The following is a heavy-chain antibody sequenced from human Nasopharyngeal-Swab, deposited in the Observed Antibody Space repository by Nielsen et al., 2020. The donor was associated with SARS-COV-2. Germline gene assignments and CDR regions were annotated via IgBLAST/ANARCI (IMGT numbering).Heavy chain of an antibody. V-gene: IGHV4-34*01. CDR2: INHSGST. CDR3: ARGTVYYYDSSGYYYYYYYGMDV. J-gene: IGHJ6*02. D-gene: IGHD3-22*01. Sequence: RQAPGTGPEWIGEINHSGSTNYNPSLKSRVTISVDTSKNQISLKLSSVTAADTAVYYCARGTVYYYDSSGYYYYYYYGMDVWGQGTTVTVSS.